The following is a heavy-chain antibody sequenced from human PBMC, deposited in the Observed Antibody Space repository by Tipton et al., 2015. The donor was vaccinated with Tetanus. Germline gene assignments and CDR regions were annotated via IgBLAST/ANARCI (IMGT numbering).Heavy chain of an antibody. CDR1: GFNFNSSA. CDR2: IKQDGSAK. Sequence: SLRLSCAASGFNFNSSAMHWVRQAPGKGLEWVANIKQDGSAKYYVDSVKGRFTISRDNAKNSLYLQMNSLRAEDTAVYYCARDSTYLFDYWGQGTLVTVSS. CDR3: ARDSTYLFDY. J-gene: IGHJ4*02. V-gene: IGHV3-7*01. D-gene: IGHD2-2*01.